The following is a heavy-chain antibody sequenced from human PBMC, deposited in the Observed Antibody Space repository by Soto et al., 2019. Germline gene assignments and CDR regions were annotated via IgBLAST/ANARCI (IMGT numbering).Heavy chain of an antibody. CDR1: GGSFSGYY. J-gene: IGHJ3*02. V-gene: IGHV4-34*01. D-gene: IGHD1-26*01. CDR3: ARGAVVRTLIVGATDAFDI. CDR2: INLSGST. Sequence: SETLSLTCAVYGGSFSGYYWSWIRQPPGKGLEWIGEINLSGSTNYNPSLKSRVTISVDTSTNQFSRKLSSVTAADTAVYYCARGAVVRTLIVGATDAFDIWGQGTMVTVSS.